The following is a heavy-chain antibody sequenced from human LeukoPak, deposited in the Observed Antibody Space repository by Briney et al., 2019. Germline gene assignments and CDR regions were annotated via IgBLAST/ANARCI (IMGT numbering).Heavy chain of an antibody. CDR3: AKDRARFIVENWLDP. D-gene: IGHD2-15*01. J-gene: IGHJ5*02. V-gene: IGHV3-30*18. Sequence: GGSLRLSCAASGFTFSSYGMHWVRQAPGKGLEWVAVISYDGSNKYYADSVKGRFTISRDNSKNTLYLQMSSLRAEDTAVYYCAKDRARFIVENWLDPWGQGTLVTVSS. CDR1: GFTFSSYG. CDR2: ISYDGSNK.